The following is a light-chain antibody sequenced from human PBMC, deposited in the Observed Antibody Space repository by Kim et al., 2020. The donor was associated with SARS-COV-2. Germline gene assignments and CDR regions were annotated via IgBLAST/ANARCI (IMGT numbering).Light chain of an antibody. J-gene: IGKJ4*01. CDR3: QQYDNLPSLT. CDR2: DTS. V-gene: IGKV1-33*01. CDR1: QDIRHY. Sequence: SVGDRVTITCQASQDIRHYLNWYQQKPGKAPKLLIYDTSHLESGVPSRFSGSGSGTDFTFTISSLQPEDIATYYCQQYDNLPSLTFGGGTKVDIK.